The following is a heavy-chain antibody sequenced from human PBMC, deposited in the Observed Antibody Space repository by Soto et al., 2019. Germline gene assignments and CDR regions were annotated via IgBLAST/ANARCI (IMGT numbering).Heavy chain of an antibody. D-gene: IGHD3-3*01. V-gene: IGHV2-5*02. Sequence: QITLKESGPTVVKPTETLTLTCTFSGFSLTTSGVGVGWVRQSPGKAPEWLALIYCDDDKRYSTSLNSRLIITKDTSKKQVVLTMANVDPADTATYYCAHRVLRTVFGLVTTTAIYFDFWGPGTPVVVSS. J-gene: IGHJ4*02. CDR2: IYCDDDK. CDR1: GFSLTTSGVG. CDR3: AHRVLRTVFGLVTTTAIYFDF.